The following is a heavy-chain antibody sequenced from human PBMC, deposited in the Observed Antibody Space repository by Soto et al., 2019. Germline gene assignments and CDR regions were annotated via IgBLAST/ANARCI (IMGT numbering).Heavy chain of an antibody. CDR2: IYYSGST. CDR3: ARHDGSLPDDGFDY. Sequence: SETLSLTCTVSGGSISSYYWSWIRQPPGKGLEWIGYIYYSGSTNYNPSLKSRVTISVDTSKNQFSLKLSSVTAADTAVYYCARHDGSLPDDGFDYWGQGTLVTVSS. J-gene: IGHJ4*02. D-gene: IGHD3-10*01. CDR1: GGSISSYY. V-gene: IGHV4-59*08.